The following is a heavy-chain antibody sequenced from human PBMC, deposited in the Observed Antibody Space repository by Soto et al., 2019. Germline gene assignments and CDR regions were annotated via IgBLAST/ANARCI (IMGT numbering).Heavy chain of an antibody. CDR1: GGSISSSNW. V-gene: IGHV4-4*02. CDR2: IYHSGST. Sequence: QVQLQESGPGLVKPSGTLSLTCAVSGGSISSSNWGSWVRQPPGKGLEWIGEIYHSGSTNYNPSLKSRVTISVDKSKYQFSLKLSSVTAADTAVYYCATYMVRGVKGNHDAFDIWGQGTMVTVSS. J-gene: IGHJ3*02. D-gene: IGHD3-10*01. CDR3: ATYMVRGVKGNHDAFDI.